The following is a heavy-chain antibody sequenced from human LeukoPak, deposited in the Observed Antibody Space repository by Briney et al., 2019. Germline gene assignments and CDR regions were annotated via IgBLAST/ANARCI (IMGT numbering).Heavy chain of an antibody. CDR3: ARACYYYDSSGYYYVGWFDP. D-gene: IGHD3-22*01. CDR2: INHSGST. J-gene: IGHJ5*02. Sequence: PSETLSLTCAVYGGSFSGYYWSWIRQPPGKGLEWIGEINHSGSTNYNPSLKSRVTISVDTSKNQFSLKLSSVTAADTAVYYCARACYYYDSSGYYYVGWFDPWGQGTLVTVSS. CDR1: GGSFSGYY. V-gene: IGHV4-34*01.